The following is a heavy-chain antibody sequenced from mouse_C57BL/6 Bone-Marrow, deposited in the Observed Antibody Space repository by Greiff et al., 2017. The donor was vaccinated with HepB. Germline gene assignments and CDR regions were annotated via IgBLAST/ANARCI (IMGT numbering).Heavy chain of an antibody. CDR2: ISDGGSYT. CDR1: GFTFSSYA. D-gene: IGHD2-13*01. CDR3: ARAGDPDFDY. V-gene: IGHV5-4*01. Sequence: EVLLVESGGGLVKPGGSLKLSCAASGFTFSSYAMSWVRQTPEKRLEWVATISDGGSYTYYPDNVKGRFTISRDNAKNNLYLQMSHMKAEDTAMYDGARAGDPDFDYGGQGTTLTVAS. J-gene: IGHJ2*01.